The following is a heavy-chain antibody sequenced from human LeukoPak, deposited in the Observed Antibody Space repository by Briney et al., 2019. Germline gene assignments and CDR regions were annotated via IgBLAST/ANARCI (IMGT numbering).Heavy chain of an antibody. Sequence: GGSVRLSCAASGGTFSDYYMSCIRQAPGKGLEWVSYISSSGSTIYYADSVKGRFTISRDNAKNSLYLQMNSLRAEDTAVYYCARAGTYYYDSSGYYWRWGQGTLVTVSS. CDR1: GGTFSDYY. CDR2: ISSSGSTI. J-gene: IGHJ4*02. CDR3: ARAGTYYYDSSGYYWR. D-gene: IGHD3-22*01. V-gene: IGHV3-11*01.